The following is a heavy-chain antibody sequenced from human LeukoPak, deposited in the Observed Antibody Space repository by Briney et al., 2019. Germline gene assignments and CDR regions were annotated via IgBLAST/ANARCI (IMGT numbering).Heavy chain of an antibody. J-gene: IGHJ4*02. CDR1: GGTFISYA. CDR2: IIPIFGTA. V-gene: IGHV1-69*05. D-gene: IGHD3-22*01. Sequence: GASVKVSCKASGGTFISYAISWVRQAPGQGLEWMGRIIPIFGTANYAQKFQGRVTITTEESTSTAYMELSSLRSEDTAVYYCARGGDYYDSSGYYDYFDYWGQGTLVTVSS. CDR3: ARGGDYYDSSGYYDYFDY.